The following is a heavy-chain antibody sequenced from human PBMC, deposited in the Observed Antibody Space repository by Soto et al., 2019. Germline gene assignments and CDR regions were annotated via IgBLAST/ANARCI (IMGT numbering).Heavy chain of an antibody. V-gene: IGHV4-34*01. D-gene: IGHD6-13*01. J-gene: IGHJ4*02. CDR2: ISHSGST. Sequence: QVQLQQWGAGLLKPSETLSLTCAVNGGSFTGYYGAWIRQSPGKGLEWIGEISHSGSTNYNPSLKSRVTISVDTSKNQFSLKLSSVIAADTGMYYCARNGGSTWYYFDSWGQGTVVTVSS. CDR1: GGSFTGYY. CDR3: ARNGGSTWYYFDS.